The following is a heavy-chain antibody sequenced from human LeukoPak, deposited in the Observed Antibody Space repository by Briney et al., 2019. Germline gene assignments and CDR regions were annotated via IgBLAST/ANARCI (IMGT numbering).Heavy chain of an antibody. D-gene: IGHD3-22*01. CDR2: IIPILGIA. J-gene: IGHJ5*02. Sequence: ASVKVSCKASGGTFSSYAISWVRQAPGQGLEWMGRIIPILGIANYAQKFQGRVTITADKSTSTAYMELSSLRSEDTAVYYCARDAQTYYYDSSGYYPNLLFDPWGQGTLVTVYS. CDR1: GGTFSSYA. CDR3: ARDAQTYYYDSSGYYPNLLFDP. V-gene: IGHV1-69*04.